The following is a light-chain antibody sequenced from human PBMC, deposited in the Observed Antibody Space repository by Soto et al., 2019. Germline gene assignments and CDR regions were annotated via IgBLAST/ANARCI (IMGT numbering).Light chain of an antibody. V-gene: IGLV2-8*01. CDR3: RSYAGSNNYV. CDR1: SSDVGSYNY. Sequence: QSALTQPPSASGSPGQSVTISCTGTSSDVGSYNYVSWYQQHPDKAPKLMIYGVFKRPSGVPDRFSGSKSGNTASLTVSGLEDEDEADYYCRSYAGSNNYVFGTGTKLTVL. CDR2: GVF. J-gene: IGLJ1*01.